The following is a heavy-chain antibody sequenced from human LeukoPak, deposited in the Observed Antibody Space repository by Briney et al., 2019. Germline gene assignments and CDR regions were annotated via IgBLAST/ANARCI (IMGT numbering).Heavy chain of an antibody. CDR1: GFTFNTYS. CDR2: ISSSSYI. V-gene: IGHV3-21*01. Sequence: GGSLRLSCAASGFTFNTYSMNWVRQAPGKGLEWVSSISSSSYIYYADSVKGRVTISRYNAKNSLYLQMNSLRAEDTAVYYCARDLGRSGYYTIDAFDIWGQGTMVTVSS. D-gene: IGHD3-22*01. CDR3: ARDLGRSGYYTIDAFDI. J-gene: IGHJ3*02.